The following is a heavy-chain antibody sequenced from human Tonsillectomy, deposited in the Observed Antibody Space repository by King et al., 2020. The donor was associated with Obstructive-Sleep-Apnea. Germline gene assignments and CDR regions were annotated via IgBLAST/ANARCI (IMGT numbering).Heavy chain of an antibody. CDR2: INHSGST. J-gene: IGHJ2*01. V-gene: IGHV4-34*01. Sequence: VQLQQWGAGLLKPSETLSLTCAVYGGSFSGYYWSWIRQPPGKGLEWIGEINHSGSTNYNPSLKSRVTISLDTSKNQFSLNLNAVTAAATAVYYCAASGVVAATSSYFDAWGRGTLVTVSS. CDR1: GGSFSGYY. CDR3: AASGVVAATSSYFDA. D-gene: IGHD2-15*01.